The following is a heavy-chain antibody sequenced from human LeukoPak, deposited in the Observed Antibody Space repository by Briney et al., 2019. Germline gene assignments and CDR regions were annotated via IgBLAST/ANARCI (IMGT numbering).Heavy chain of an antibody. J-gene: IGHJ4*02. CDR3: ASVSGYSSSWYDY. D-gene: IGHD6-13*01. Sequence: ASVKVSCKASGYTFTSYYMHWVRQAPGQGLEWMGWINPNSGGTNYAQKFQGRVTMTRDTSISTAYMELSRLRSDDTAVYYCASVSGYSSSWYDYWGQGTLVTVSS. CDR1: GYTFTSYY. CDR2: INPNSGGT. V-gene: IGHV1-2*02.